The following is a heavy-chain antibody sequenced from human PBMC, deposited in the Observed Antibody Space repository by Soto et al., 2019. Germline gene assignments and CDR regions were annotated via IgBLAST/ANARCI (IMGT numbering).Heavy chain of an antibody. V-gene: IGHV3-30*03. D-gene: IGHD3-22*01. CDR2: ISHDQTDK. CDR1: GFTFSEYG. J-gene: IGHJ4*02. CDR3: ARGRPASSGYYYDPWAY. Sequence: GSLILSCVVSGFTFSEYGMHWVRQAPGKGLEWLAGISHDQTDKYYTDSVKGRVIISRDNSKSTLHLQMNSLRAGDTAVYYCARGRPASSGYYYDPWAYWGQGTLVTVSS.